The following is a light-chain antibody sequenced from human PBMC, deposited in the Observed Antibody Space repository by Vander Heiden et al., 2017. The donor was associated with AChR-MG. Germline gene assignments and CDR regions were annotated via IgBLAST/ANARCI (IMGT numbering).Light chain of an antibody. V-gene: IGKV1-5*01. J-gene: IGKJ1*01. CDR2: DAS. CDR3: QQYNTYPWT. Sequence: DIQMTQSPSTLSPSAGDRVPITCRASQSISTWLAWYQQKPGKAPKFLISDASSLESGVPSRFSGSGSGTEFTLTISSLQPDDFATYHCQQYNTYPWTFGQGTKVEIK. CDR1: QSISTW.